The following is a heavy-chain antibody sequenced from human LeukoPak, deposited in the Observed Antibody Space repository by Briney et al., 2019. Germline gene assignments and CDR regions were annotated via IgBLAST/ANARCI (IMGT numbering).Heavy chain of an antibody. J-gene: IGHJ4*02. CDR1: GYTFTGYY. D-gene: IGHD2-15*01. CDR2: INPNSGGT. Sequence: ASVKVSCKASGYTFTGYYMHWVRQAPGQGLEWMGWINPNSGGTNYAQKFQGRVTMTRDTSISTAYKELSRLRSDDTAVYYCARGNIVVVVAAAPDYWGQGTLVTVSS. V-gene: IGHV1-2*02. CDR3: ARGNIVVVVAAAPDY.